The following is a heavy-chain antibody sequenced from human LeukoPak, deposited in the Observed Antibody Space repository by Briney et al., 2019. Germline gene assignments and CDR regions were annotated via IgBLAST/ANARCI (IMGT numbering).Heavy chain of an antibody. CDR1: GFTVDSNY. CDR3: ARGDDNGYYDYFDY. CDR2: IYTGGNT. V-gene: IGHV3-53*01. D-gene: IGHD3-3*01. Sequence: GGSLRLSCAASGFTVDSNYLSWVRQAPGKGLEWVSTIYTGGNTYYAASVKGRFTISRDFSKNTVFLHMNSLRAEDTAMYYCARGDDNGYYDYFDYWGQGALVTVSS. J-gene: IGHJ4*02.